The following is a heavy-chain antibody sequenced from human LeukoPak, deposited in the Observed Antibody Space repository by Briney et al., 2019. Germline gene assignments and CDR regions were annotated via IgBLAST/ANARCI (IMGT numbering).Heavy chain of an antibody. CDR2: INHSGST. CDR1: GGSFSGYY. CDR3: ARTSWPSMVDFDY. D-gene: IGHD3-10*01. J-gene: IGHJ4*02. V-gene: IGHV4-34*01. Sequence: SETLSLTCAVYGGSFSGYYWSWIRQPPGKGLEWIGEINHSGSTNYNPSLKSRVTISVDTSKNQFSLKLSSVTAADTAVYYCARTSWPSMVDFDYWGQGTLVTVSS.